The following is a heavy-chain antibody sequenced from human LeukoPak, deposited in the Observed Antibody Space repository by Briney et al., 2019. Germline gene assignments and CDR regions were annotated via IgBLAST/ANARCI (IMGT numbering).Heavy chain of an antibody. V-gene: IGHV4-39*01. J-gene: IGHJ4*02. CDR3: ARAEEYYYDNSGYYYDY. CDR2: IYDSGST. CDR1: GGSIRSSYYY. D-gene: IGHD3-22*01. Sequence: SQTLSLTCTVSGGSIRSSYYYWGWIRQPPGKGLEWIGSIYDSGSTYYNPSLKSRVTISVDTSKNQFSLKLNSVTAADTAVYYCARAEEYYYDNSGYYYDYWGQGTLVTVSS.